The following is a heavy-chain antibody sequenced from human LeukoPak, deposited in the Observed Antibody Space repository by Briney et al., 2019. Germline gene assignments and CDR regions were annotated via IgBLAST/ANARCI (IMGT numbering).Heavy chain of an antibody. CDR2: IYSGGNT. CDR3: AREVFMGATRFDY. CDR1: GFTVSSNY. V-gene: IGHV3-53*01. J-gene: IGHJ4*02. Sequence: GGSLRLSCAASGFTVSSNYMSWVRQAPGKGLEWVSVIYSGGNTFYADSVKGRFTISRDNSKNTLYLQMNSLRADDTAVYYCAREVFMGATRFDYWGQGTLVTVSS. D-gene: IGHD1-26*01.